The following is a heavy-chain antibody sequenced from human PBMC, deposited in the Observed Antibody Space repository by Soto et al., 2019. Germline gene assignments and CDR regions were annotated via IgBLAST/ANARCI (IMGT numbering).Heavy chain of an antibody. CDR2: ISYDGNNK. CDR1: GFTYSTYT. Sequence: GGSLRLSCAASGFTYSTYTMHWVRQAPGKGLEWVAVISYDGNNKFYADSVKGRFTISRDSTKQTLYLQMNSLRAEDTAVYYCARDYSRYGPFYFWGQGTLVTVSS. CDR3: ARDYSRYGPFYF. J-gene: IGHJ4*02. V-gene: IGHV3-30-3*01. D-gene: IGHD2-2*01.